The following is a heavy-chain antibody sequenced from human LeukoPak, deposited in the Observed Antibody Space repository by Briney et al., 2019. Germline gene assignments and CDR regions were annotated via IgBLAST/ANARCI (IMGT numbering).Heavy chain of an antibody. CDR2: IRYDGSNK. V-gene: IGHV3-30*02. D-gene: IGHD3-10*01. CDR3: AKDRSELLWFGELPDY. CDR1: GFTFSSYG. Sequence: GGSLRLSCAASGFTFSSYGMHWVRQAPGKGLEWVAFIRYDGSNKYYAGSVKGRFTISRDNSKNTLYLQMNSLRAEDTAVYYCAKDRSELLWFGELPDYWGQGTLVTVSS. J-gene: IGHJ4*02.